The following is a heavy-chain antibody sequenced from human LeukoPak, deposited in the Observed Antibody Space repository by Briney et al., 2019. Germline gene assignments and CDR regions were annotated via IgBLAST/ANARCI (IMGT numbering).Heavy chain of an antibody. J-gene: IGHJ6*02. CDR1: GFPFSSYG. CDR2: MRQAGSKE. V-gene: IGHV3-33*01. D-gene: IGHD2-15*01. CDR3: ARGRVVPDYYYGMDV. Sequence: PWKSLRLSCAAPGFPFSSYGMHWVRPAPGKGLEWVAVMRQAGSKEDYADPVKGRFTLPRENTKNTLYQKSNSLRAEDTAVYYCARGRVVPDYYYGMDVCGHGATVTVSS.